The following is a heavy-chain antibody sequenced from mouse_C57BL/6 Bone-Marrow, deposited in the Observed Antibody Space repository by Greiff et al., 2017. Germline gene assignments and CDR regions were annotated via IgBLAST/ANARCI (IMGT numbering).Heavy chain of an antibody. CDR3: ARLDYYAMDY. CDR2: ISDGGSYT. Sequence: DVKLVESGGGLVKPGGSLKLSCAASGFTFSSYAMSWVRQTPEKRLEWVATISDGGSYTYYPENVKGRFTISRDNAKNNLYLQMSHLKSEDTAMYYCARLDYYAMDYWGQGTSVTVSS. J-gene: IGHJ4*01. V-gene: IGHV5-4*03. CDR1: GFTFSSYA.